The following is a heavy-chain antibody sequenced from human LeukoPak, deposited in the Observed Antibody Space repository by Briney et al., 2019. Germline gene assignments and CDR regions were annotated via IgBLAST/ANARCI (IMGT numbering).Heavy chain of an antibody. CDR3: ARGRGSYSLDY. CDR1: RYTFAGYS. D-gene: IGHD1-26*01. CDR2: INPNSGGT. J-gene: IGHJ4*02. Sequence: ASVKVSCEASRYTFAGYSMHWVRQAPGQGLEWMGWINPNSGGTNYAQKFQGRVTLTGDTSISTAYMELSRLTSDDTAVSYGARGRGSYSLDYWGQGTLVTVSS. V-gene: IGHV1-2*02.